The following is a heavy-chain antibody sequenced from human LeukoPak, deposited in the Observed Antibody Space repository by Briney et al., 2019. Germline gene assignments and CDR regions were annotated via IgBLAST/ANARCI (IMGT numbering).Heavy chain of an antibody. Sequence: PGGSLRLSCAASGFTFSSYWMHWIRQAPGQGLVWVSRINSDGSSINYADSVKGRFTISRDNSKNTLYLQMNSLRAEDTAVYYCAKAHSSGYPAAFDYWGQGTLVTVSS. D-gene: IGHD3-22*01. CDR2: INSDGSSI. V-gene: IGHV3-74*01. CDR1: GFTFSSYW. CDR3: AKAHSSGYPAAFDY. J-gene: IGHJ4*02.